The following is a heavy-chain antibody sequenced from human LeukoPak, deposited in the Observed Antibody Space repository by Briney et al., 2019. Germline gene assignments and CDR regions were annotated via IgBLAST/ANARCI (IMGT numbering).Heavy chain of an antibody. V-gene: IGHV3-23*01. J-gene: IGHJ4*02. Sequence: GGSLRLSCAVSGFTFRDYDMSWVRQAPGKGLEWVSSISESGSGTYNADSAKGRFTIYRDNSKNTLYLQIDSLRAEDTAVYYCARLARVISGGPLDYWGQGTLVIVSS. CDR3: ARLARVISGGPLDY. CDR1: GFTFRDYD. D-gene: IGHD2/OR15-2a*01. CDR2: ISESGSGT.